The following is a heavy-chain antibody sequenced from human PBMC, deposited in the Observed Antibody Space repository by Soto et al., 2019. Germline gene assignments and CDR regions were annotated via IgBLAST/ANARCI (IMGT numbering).Heavy chain of an antibody. V-gene: IGHV3-21*01. J-gene: IGHJ4*02. D-gene: IGHD7-27*01. Sequence: EVQLVESGGGLVKPGGSLRLSCAASGFTFSSYSMNWVRQAPGKGLEWVSSISSSSSYIYYADSVKGRFTISRDNAKNSLYLQMNSLRAEDTAVYYCASDTRTGDLPSPLGYWGQGTLVTVSS. CDR1: GFTFSSYS. CDR3: ASDTRTGDLPSPLGY. CDR2: ISSSSSYI.